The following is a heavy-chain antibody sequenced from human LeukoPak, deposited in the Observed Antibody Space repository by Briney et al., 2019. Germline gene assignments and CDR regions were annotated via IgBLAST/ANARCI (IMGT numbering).Heavy chain of an antibody. D-gene: IGHD3-16*01. CDR1: GFSFDTHG. Sequence: GRSLRLSCAASGFSFDTHGMHWVRQAPGKGLEWVAVIWYDGSKKYYADSVKGRFTISRDNAKKSLFLQMNSLRAEDTALYYCARDVFADSSGGSFDFWGQGTLVTVSS. CDR3: ARDVFADSSGGSFDF. J-gene: IGHJ4*02. V-gene: IGHV3-33*01. CDR2: IWYDGSKK.